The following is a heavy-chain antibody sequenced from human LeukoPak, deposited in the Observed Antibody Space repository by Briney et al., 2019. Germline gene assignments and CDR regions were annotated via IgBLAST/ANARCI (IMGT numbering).Heavy chain of an antibody. CDR1: GFTFSTYN. CDR3: ARDQYYYDSSGYSY. J-gene: IGHJ4*02. D-gene: IGHD3-22*01. Sequence: GGSLRLSCAASGFTFSTYNMNWVRQAPGKGLEWVSYVSTSSIVYYADSVKGRFTISRDNAKNSLYLQMNSLRAEDTAVYYCARDQYYYDSSGYSYWGQGTLVTVSS. V-gene: IGHV3-48*01. CDR2: VSTSSIV.